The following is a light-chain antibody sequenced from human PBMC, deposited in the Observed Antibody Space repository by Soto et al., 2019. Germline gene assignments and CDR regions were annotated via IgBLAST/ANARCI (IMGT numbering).Light chain of an antibody. CDR2: EVS. J-gene: IGLJ1*01. CDR3: CSYAGSSLYV. Sequence: QSALTQPASVSGSPRQSITISCTGTSSDVGSYNLVSWYQQHPGKAPKLMIYEVSKRPSGVSNRFSGSKSGNTASLTISGLQAEDEADYYCCSYAGSSLYVFGTGTKVTVL. V-gene: IGLV2-23*02. CDR1: SSDVGSYNL.